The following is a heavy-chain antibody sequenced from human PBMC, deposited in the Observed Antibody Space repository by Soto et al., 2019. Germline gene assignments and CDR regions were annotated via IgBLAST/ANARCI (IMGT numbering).Heavy chain of an antibody. J-gene: IGHJ4*02. CDR1: GFTFSSYA. D-gene: IGHD6-13*01. V-gene: IGHV3-30-3*01. CDR3: ARAPPSGYSSWPSDY. CDR2: ISYDGSNK. Sequence: GGSLRLSCAASGFTFSSYAMHWVRQAPGKGLEWVAVISYDGSNKYYADSVKGRFTISRDNSKNTLYLQMNSLRAEDTAVYYCARAPPSGYSSWPSDYWGQGTLVTVSS.